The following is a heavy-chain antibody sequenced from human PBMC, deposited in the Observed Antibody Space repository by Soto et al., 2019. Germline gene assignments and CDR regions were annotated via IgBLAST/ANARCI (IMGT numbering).Heavy chain of an antibody. D-gene: IGHD3-3*01. J-gene: IGHJ5*02. Sequence: GSLRLSCAASGFTFSSYAMSWVRQAPGKGLEWVSAISGSGGSTYYADSVKGRFTISRDNSKNTLYLQMNSLRAEDTAVYYCAKNSGYDFWSGYYTEWFDPWGQGTLVTVSS. CDR3: AKNSGYDFWSGYYTEWFDP. CDR1: GFTFSSYA. V-gene: IGHV3-23*01. CDR2: ISGSGGST.